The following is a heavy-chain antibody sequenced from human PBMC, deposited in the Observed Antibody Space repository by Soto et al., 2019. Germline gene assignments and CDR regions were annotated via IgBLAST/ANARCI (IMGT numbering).Heavy chain of an antibody. CDR1: GGSFSGYY. Sequence: SETLSLTCAVYGGSFSGYYWSWIRQPPGKGLEWIGEINHSGSTNYNPSLKSRVTIPVDTSENQFSLKLSSVTAADTAVYYCARGGVDYVRGSYRSPVPKNFDYWGQGTLVTVSS. CDR3: ARGGVDYVRGSYRSPVPKNFDY. J-gene: IGHJ4*02. D-gene: IGHD3-16*02. CDR2: INHSGST. V-gene: IGHV4-34*01.